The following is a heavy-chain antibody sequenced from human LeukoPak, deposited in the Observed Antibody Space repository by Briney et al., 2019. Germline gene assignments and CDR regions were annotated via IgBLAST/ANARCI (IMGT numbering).Heavy chain of an antibody. D-gene: IGHD5-18*01. CDR3: ARDRMDTGTYFDY. V-gene: IGHV1-18*01. J-gene: IGHJ4*02. Sequence: ASVKVSCRSSGYTFTTYGITWVRQAPGQGLEWMGWISTYNGNKNYAQKLQGRVNMTTDTSTSTAYMELRSLRSDDTAMYYCARDRMDTGTYFDYWGQGTLVTVSS. CDR1: GYTFTTYG. CDR2: ISTYNGNK.